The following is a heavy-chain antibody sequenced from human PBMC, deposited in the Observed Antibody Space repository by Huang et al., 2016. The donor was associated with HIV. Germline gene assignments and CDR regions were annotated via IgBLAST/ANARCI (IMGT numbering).Heavy chain of an antibody. V-gene: IGHV5-51*01. Sequence: VQLVQSGAEVKKPGESLKISCKGSGYSLSSYWIAWVRQMPGKGLEWMGIICPDDSYTTYSPSFEGQVTTSADKSIGTAYLQWSSLKASDTAMYYCAGRFSSSSGYFDYWGQGSLVTVSS. J-gene: IGHJ4*02. CDR1: GYSLSSYW. CDR2: ICPDDSYT. CDR3: AGRFSSSSGYFDY. D-gene: IGHD6-6*01.